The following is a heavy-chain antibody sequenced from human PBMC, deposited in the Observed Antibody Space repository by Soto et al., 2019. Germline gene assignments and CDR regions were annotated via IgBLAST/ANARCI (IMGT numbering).Heavy chain of an antibody. D-gene: IGHD3-10*01. J-gene: IGHJ3*02. V-gene: IGHV4-31*03. CDR2: IYYSGST. CDR1: GGSISSGGYY. Sequence: SETLSLTCTVSGGSISSGGYYWSWIRQHPGKGLEWIGYIYYSGSTYYNPSLKSRVTISVDTSKNQFSLKLSSVTAADTAVYYCARDTLTGSAFDIWGQGTMVTVSS. CDR3: ARDTLTGSAFDI.